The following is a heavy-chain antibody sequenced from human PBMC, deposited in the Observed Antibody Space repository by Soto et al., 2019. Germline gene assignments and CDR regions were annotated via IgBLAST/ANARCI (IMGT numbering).Heavy chain of an antibody. D-gene: IGHD2-15*01. CDR1: GVSITRGGSY. CDR3: ARSLVGAQSPTAY. J-gene: IGHJ4*02. CDR2: IYYTGET. V-gene: IGHV4-31*03. Sequence: QVQLQESGPRLVKPSQTLSLTCTVSGVSITRGGSYWGWIRQHPEKGLEWIGSIYYTGETFFNPSFNSRXXISTATSKHQFSLKLTSVTAGDPAIYYCARSLVGAQSPTAYWGQGIRVPVSS.